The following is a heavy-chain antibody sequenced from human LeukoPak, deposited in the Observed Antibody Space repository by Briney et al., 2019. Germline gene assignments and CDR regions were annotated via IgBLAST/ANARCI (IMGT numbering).Heavy chain of an antibody. CDR1: GFTFSSYA. J-gene: IGHJ4*02. Sequence: GGSLRLSCAASGFTFSSYAMSWVRQVPGKGLEWVSVISGSGGSTHYADSVKGRFTISRDNSKNTLYLQMNSLRAEDTAVYYCAKGGITMIVVVIQYYFDYWGQGTLVTVSS. V-gene: IGHV3-23*01. CDR3: AKGGITMIVVVIQYYFDY. D-gene: IGHD3-22*01. CDR2: ISGSGGST.